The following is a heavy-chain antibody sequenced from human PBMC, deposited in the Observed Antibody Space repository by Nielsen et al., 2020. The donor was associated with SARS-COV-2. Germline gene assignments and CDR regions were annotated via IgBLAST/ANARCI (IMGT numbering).Heavy chain of an antibody. V-gene: IGHV1-18*01. D-gene: IGHD2-15*01. J-gene: IGHJ6*02. Sequence: WVRQAPGQGLEWMGWISAYNGNTNYAQKLQGRVTMTRDTSTSTVYMELSSLRSEDTAVYYCARVGLGYCSGGSCYSGGSYYYGMDVWGQGTTVTVSS. CDR2: ISAYNGNT. CDR3: ARVGLGYCSGGSCYSGGSYYYGMDV.